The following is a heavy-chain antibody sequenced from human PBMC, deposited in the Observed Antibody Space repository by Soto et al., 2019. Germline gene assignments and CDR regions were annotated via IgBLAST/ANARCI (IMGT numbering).Heavy chain of an antibody. V-gene: IGHV3-23*01. J-gene: IGHJ4*02. CDR3: AKGLINGRWYAED. CDR2: ITDSGTGA. D-gene: IGHD6-13*01. Sequence: EVHLLESGGGVVHPGESLRLSCGASGFTFSSCVMTWVRQAPGKGLEWVSCITDSGTGAYYADSVKGRFTISRDNSKNTMYLQMNNLRAEDTGVYYCAKGLINGRWYAEDWGQGTLVTVSS. CDR1: GFTFSSCV.